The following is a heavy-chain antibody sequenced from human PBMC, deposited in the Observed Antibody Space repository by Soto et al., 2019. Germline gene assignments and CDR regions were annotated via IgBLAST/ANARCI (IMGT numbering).Heavy chain of an antibody. CDR3: VKDLLSYDSSGYAAGFDY. CDR2: ISWNSGSI. V-gene: IGHV3-9*01. CDR1: GFTFDDYA. J-gene: IGHJ4*02. Sequence: GGSLRLSCAASGFTFDDYAMHWVRQAPGKGLEWVSGISWNSGSIGYVDSVKGRFTISRDNAKRSLYLQMNSLRAEDTALYYCVKDLLSYDSSGYAAGFDYGGLGILVTVPQ. D-gene: IGHD3-22*01.